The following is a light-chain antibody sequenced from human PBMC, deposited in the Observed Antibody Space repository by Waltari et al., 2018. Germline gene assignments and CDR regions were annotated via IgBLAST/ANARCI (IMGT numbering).Light chain of an antibody. J-gene: IGLJ1*01. CDR2: DNN. CDR3: GAWDSSLSVYV. CDR1: SSNIGNNY. V-gene: IGLV1-51*01. Sequence: QSVLTQPPSVSAAPGQKVTISCSGSSSNIGNNYVSWYQQLPGTAPKLLIYDNNNPPSGIHDRFSSSKSGTSATLGITGLQTGDEADYYCGAWDSSLSVYVFGTGTKVTV.